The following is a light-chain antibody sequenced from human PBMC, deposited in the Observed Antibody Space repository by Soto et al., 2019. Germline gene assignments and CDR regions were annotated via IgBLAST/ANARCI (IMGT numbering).Light chain of an antibody. V-gene: IGLV1-47*02. CDR2: GNN. Sequence: QSVLTQPPSASGTPGQGVTISCSGSSSNIGGNYVYWYQQLPGTAPKVLIYGNNHRPSGVPERFFGSKSGTSASLAISGLRSEDEADYYCATWDASLSGPVFCGGPKLTVL. CDR3: ATWDASLSGPV. J-gene: IGLJ3*02. CDR1: SSNIGGNY.